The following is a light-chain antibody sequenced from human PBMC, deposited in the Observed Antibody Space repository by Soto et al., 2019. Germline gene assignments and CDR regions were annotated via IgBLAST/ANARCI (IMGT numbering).Light chain of an antibody. V-gene: IGKV3-11*01. CDR1: QSVSID. CDR3: QQRSQWPWT. CDR2: DAS. J-gene: IGKJ1*01. Sequence: EIVLTQSPATLSLSPGERATLSCRASQSVSIDLAWYQQKPGQAPRLLIYDASNRATGIAARFGGGGSGTDFTLTISSPEPEDFAVYYCQQRSQWPWTFGQGTKVDIK.